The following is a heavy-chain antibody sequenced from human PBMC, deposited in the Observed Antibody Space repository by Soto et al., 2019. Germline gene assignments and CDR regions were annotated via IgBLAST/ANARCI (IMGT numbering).Heavy chain of an antibody. V-gene: IGHV1-69*10. D-gene: IGHD6-13*01. CDR1: GYTFNRYG. CDR3: ARHPERIAQIGWFDP. CDR2: IIPILGIA. J-gene: IGHJ5*02. Sequence: SVKVSCKASGYTFNRYGISWVRQAPGQGLEWMGWIIPILGIANYAQKFQGRVTITADKSTGTAYMEPSSLRAEDTAVYYCARHPERIAQIGWFDPWGQGTLVTISS.